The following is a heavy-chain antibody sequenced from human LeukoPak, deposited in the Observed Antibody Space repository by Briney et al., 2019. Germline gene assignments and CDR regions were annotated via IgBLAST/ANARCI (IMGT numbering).Heavy chain of an antibody. CDR3: AGLWSSGDYVFDY. V-gene: IGHV4-59*01. Sequence: SETLSLTCTVTGGSITRYYWSWIRQPPGKGPEWIGYIYYSGSTNYNPSLKSRVTISADTSKNQFSLNLSSATAVNLSVYDCAGLWSSGDYVFDYWRQGTLVTVSS. D-gene: IGHD4-17*01. CDR2: IYYSGST. J-gene: IGHJ4*02. CDR1: GGSITRYY.